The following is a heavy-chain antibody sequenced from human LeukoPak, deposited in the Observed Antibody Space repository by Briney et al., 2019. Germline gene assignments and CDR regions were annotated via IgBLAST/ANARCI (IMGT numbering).Heavy chain of an antibody. Sequence: GSLRLSCAASGFTFDDYSMNWVRQAPGKGLEWVSSISSSSSYIYYADSVKGRFTISRDNAKNSLYLQMNSLRAEDTAVYYCASSTVTTLWYFDLWGRGTLVTVSS. CDR3: ASSTVTTLWYFDL. CDR2: ISSSSSYI. V-gene: IGHV3-21*01. J-gene: IGHJ2*01. D-gene: IGHD4-17*01. CDR1: GFTFDDYS.